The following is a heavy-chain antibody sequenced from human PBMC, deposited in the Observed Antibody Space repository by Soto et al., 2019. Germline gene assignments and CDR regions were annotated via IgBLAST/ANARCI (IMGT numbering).Heavy chain of an antibody. CDR3: VRDLLTTGTRFDS. CDR1: GFTFSSFE. J-gene: IGHJ4*02. D-gene: IGHD1-7*01. V-gene: IGHV3-48*03. CDR2: ISSSASII. Sequence: EVQLVESGGDLVQPGGSLRLSCAASGFTFSSFEMNWVRQAPGKGLEWIAYISSSASIIYYADSVQGRFTISRENANSTLYLKMNSLRAEDTAVYYCVRDLLTTGTRFDSWGQGALVTVS.